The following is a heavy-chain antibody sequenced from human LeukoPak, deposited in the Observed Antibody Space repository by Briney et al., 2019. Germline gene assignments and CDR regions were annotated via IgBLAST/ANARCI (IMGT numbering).Heavy chain of an antibody. CDR3: ASDRTYCSGGSCYTESGSLDY. D-gene: IGHD2-15*01. CDR1: GCTFSSYA. CDR2: ISYDGSNK. Sequence: GGSLRLSCAASGCTFSSYAMHWVRQAPGKGLEWVAVISYDGSNKYYADSVEGRFTISRDNSKNTLYLQMNSLRAEDTAVYYCASDRTYCSGGSCYTESGSLDYWGQGTLVTVSS. V-gene: IGHV3-30-3*01. J-gene: IGHJ4*02.